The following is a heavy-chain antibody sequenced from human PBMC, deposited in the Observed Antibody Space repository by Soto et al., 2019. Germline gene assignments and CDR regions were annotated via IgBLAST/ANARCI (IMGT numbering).Heavy chain of an antibody. J-gene: IGHJ6*02. D-gene: IGHD2-8*01. Sequence: ASVKVSCKASGYTFTGYYMHWVRQAPGQGLEWMGWINPNSGGTNYAQKFQGWVTMTRDTSISTAYMELSRLRSDDTAVYYCARGVLRWLRYYGMDVWGQGTTVTVSS. CDR3: ARGVLRWLRYYGMDV. CDR1: GYTFTGYY. CDR2: INPNSGGT. V-gene: IGHV1-2*04.